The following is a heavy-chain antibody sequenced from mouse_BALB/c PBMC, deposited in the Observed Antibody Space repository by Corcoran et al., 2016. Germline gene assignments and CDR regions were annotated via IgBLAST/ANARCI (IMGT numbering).Heavy chain of an antibody. CDR3: ARWGITTFDN. Sequence: EVLLQQSGPELVKPGASVKIPCKASGYRFTAYTMDWVRQSHGKSLEWIGDINPRSGGTIYNQTFKDKATLTVDKSSSTAYMELHSLTTADTPVDYGARWGITTFDNWGQGTSGTVSS. J-gene: IGHJ2*03. CDR2: INPRSGGT. D-gene: IGHD2-4*01. V-gene: IGHV1-18*01. CDR1: GYRFTAYT.